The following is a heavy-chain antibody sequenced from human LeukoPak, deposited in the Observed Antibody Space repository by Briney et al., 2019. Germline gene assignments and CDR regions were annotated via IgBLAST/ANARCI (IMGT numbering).Heavy chain of an antibody. CDR2: IYSGGST. J-gene: IGHJ6*03. CDR3: ASGSGSYRTPYYYMDV. Sequence: GGSLRLSCAAYWVTFSSNYMSWVRQAPGKGLEWVSVIYSGGSTYYADSVKGRFTISRDNSKNTLYLQMNSLRGEDTAVYYCASGSGSYRTPYYYMDVWGTGTTVTVSS. V-gene: IGHV3-53*01. D-gene: IGHD3-10*01. CDR1: WVTFSSNY.